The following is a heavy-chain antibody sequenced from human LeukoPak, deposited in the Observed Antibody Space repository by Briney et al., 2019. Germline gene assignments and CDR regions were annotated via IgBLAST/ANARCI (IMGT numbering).Heavy chain of an antibody. V-gene: IGHV1-2*02. CDR3: TRGVGTSLFAD. CDR2: INPNSGGT. CDR1: GYTFTHNY. J-gene: IGHJ4*02. D-gene: IGHD2-2*01. Sequence: ASVKVSCKASGYTFTHNYIHGVRQAPGQGLEWRGWINPNSGGTNSAQTFQGRVTMTRDTSIRTAYMDLSSKRSDDTAVYYCTRGVGTSLFADWGQGTLVTVSS.